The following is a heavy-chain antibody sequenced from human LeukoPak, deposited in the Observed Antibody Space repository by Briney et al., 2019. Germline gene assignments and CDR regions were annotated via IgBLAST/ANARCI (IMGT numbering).Heavy chain of an antibody. V-gene: IGHV3-30-3*01. CDR3: ARVGYCSSSTCRNYFDY. J-gene: IGHJ4*02. CDR2: ISYDGSNK. Sequence: GGSLRLSCAASGFTFSSYAMHWVRQAPGKGLEWVAVISYDGSNKYYADSVKGRFTISRDNSKNTLYLQMNSLRAEDTAVYYCARVGYCSSSTCRNYFDYWGQGTLVTVSS. CDR1: GFTFSSYA. D-gene: IGHD2-2*01.